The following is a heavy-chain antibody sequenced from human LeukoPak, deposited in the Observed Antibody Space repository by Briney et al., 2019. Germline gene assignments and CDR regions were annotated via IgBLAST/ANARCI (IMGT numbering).Heavy chain of an antibody. CDR3: ARDRLLTTVTTYPYYYYMDD. CDR2: IIPIFGTA. V-gene: IGHV1-69*05. CDR1: GGTFSSYA. Sequence: SVKVSCKASGGTFSSYAISWVRQAPGQGLEWMGGIIPIFGTANYAQKFQGRVTITTDESTSTAYMELSSLRSEDTAVYYCARDRLLTTVTTYPYYYYMDDWGKGTTVTVSS. J-gene: IGHJ6*03. D-gene: IGHD4-17*01.